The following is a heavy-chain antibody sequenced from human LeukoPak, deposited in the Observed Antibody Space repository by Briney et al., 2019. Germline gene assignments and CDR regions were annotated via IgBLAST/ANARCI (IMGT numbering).Heavy chain of an antibody. V-gene: IGHV3-33*01. CDR2: IWYDGSNK. D-gene: IGHD5-24*01. Sequence: GRSLRLSCAASGFTFSSYGMHWVRQAPGKGLEWVAVIWYDGSNKYYADSVKGRFTISRDNSKNTLYLQMNSLRAEDTAVDYCARDYLGKDGYTEDYYYYGMDVWGQGTTVTVSS. J-gene: IGHJ6*02. CDR3: ARDYLGKDGYTEDYYYYGMDV. CDR1: GFTFSSYG.